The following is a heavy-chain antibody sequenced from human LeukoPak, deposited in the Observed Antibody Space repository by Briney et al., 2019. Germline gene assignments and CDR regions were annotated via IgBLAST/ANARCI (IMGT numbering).Heavy chain of an antibody. D-gene: IGHD4-11*01. J-gene: IGHJ4*02. CDR3: AKAISKAVTGPPTRVFDY. V-gene: IGHV1-46*01. Sequence: ASVKVSCKASGYTFTSYYMHWVRQAPGQGLEWMGIVNPSGGSTSYAQKFQGRVTMTRDMSTSTVYMELSSLRSEDTAVYSCAKAISKAVTGPPTRVFDYWGQGTLVTVSS. CDR2: VNPSGGST. CDR1: GYTFTSYY.